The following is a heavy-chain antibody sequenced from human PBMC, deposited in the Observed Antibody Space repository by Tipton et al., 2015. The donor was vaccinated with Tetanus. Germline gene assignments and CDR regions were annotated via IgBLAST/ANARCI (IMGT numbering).Heavy chain of an antibody. D-gene: IGHD3-9*01. Sequence: TLSLTCTVSGGSINNYYWSWIRQPPGKGLEWIGYISYSGSTNSNPSLKSRVTISVDASKNQFSLELTSVTAADTAVYYCARHAGAGATIWGTDYWGQGTLVTVSP. CDR3: ARHAGAGATIWGTDY. CDR1: GGSINNYY. J-gene: IGHJ4*02. V-gene: IGHV4-59*08. CDR2: ISYSGST.